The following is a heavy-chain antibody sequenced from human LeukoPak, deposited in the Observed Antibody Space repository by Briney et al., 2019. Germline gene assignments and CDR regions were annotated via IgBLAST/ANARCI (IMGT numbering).Heavy chain of an antibody. CDR2: ISSGSSAR. V-gene: IGHV3-48*01. CDR3: ARMSGSRLPGY. D-gene: IGHD3-3*01. CDR1: GFTFSSHS. Sequence: GGSLRLSWAASGFTFSSHSMNWVRQTPGKGLEWVSYISSGSSARYYADSVKGRFTISRDDARNSLYLQMNSLRAEDTAVYYCARMSGSRLPGYWGQGTLVTVSS. J-gene: IGHJ4*02.